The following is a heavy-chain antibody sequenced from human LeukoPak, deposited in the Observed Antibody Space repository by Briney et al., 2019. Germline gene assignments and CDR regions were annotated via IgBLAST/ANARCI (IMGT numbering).Heavy chain of an antibody. Sequence: ASVKVSCKASGYTFTTYSMHWVRQAPGQGLEWMAIINLSGGSTDYTQKFQGKVTVTRDTSTSTVYMELSSLRSEDTAVYYCVRHNHMDVWGQGTTVTVSS. V-gene: IGHV1-46*01. J-gene: IGHJ6*02. CDR1: GYTFTTYS. CDR2: INLSGGST. CDR3: VRHNHMDV.